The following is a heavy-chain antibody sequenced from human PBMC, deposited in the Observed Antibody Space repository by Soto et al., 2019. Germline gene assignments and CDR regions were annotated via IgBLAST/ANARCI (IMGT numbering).Heavy chain of an antibody. CDR3: AKERVWGSYRSASGAFDI. CDR1: GFTFNSYA. J-gene: IGHJ3*02. CDR2: ISGSGGST. V-gene: IGHV3-23*01. Sequence: EVQLLESGGGLVQHGGSLRLSCAASGFTFNSYAMSWVRQAPGKGLEWRSAISGSGGSTYHADSVKGRFTISRDNSKNTLYLQMNSLRAEDTAVYYCAKERVWGSYRSASGAFDIWGQGTMVTVSS. D-gene: IGHD3-16*02.